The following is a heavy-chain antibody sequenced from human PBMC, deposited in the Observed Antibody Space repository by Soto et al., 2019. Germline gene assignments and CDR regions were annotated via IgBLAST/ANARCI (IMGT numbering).Heavy chain of an antibody. Sequence: PGGSLRLSCAASGFTFSGYGMRWVRQAPGKGLEWVAVIWYDGSNKYYADSVKGRFTISRDNSKNTLYLQMNSLRAEDTAVYYCARGRYSSGWSYAFDIWGQGTMVTVSS. CDR2: IWYDGSNK. D-gene: IGHD6-19*01. J-gene: IGHJ3*02. V-gene: IGHV3-33*01. CDR3: ARGRYSSGWSYAFDI. CDR1: GFTFSGYG.